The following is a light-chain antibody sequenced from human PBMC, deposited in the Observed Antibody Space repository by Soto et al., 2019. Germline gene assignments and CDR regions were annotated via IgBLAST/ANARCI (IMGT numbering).Light chain of an antibody. J-gene: IGLJ3*02. CDR3: CSYAGSYTWV. V-gene: IGLV2-11*01. CDR2: DVS. Sequence: QSVLTQPHSVSGSPGQSVTISCTGTSSDLGGYDYVSWYQQHPGKAPKLMIYDVSKRPSGVPDRFSGSKSGNTASLTISGLQAEDEADYYCCSYAGSYTWVFGGGTKLTVL. CDR1: SSDLGGYDY.